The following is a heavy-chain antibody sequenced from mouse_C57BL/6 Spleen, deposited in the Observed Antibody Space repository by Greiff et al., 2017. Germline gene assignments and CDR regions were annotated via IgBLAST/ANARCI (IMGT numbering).Heavy chain of an antibody. V-gene: IGHV1-53*01. Sequence: QVQLQQPGTELVKPGASVKLSCKASGYTFTSYWMRWVKQRPGQGLEWIGNINPSNGGTNYNEKFKSKATLTVDKSSSTAYMQLSSLTSEDSAVYYCARSDYYGSSYDAMDYWGQGTSVTVSS. CDR3: ARSDYYGSSYDAMDY. J-gene: IGHJ4*01. D-gene: IGHD1-1*01. CDR2: INPSNGGT. CDR1: GYTFTSYW.